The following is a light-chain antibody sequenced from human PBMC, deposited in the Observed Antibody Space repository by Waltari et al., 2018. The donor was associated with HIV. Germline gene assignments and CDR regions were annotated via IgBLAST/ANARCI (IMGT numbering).Light chain of an antibody. J-gene: IGLJ3*02. CDR1: NIGRKS. CDR3: QVWDSSSDLNWV. CDR2: DDS. V-gene: IGLV3-21*04. Sequence: SYVLTQPTSVSVAPGKTARITCGGDNIGRKSVHWYQQKPGQAPGLVIYDDSDRPSGIPERFSGSNSGNTATLTISRVEAGDEADYYCQVWDSSSDLNWVFGGGTKLTVL.